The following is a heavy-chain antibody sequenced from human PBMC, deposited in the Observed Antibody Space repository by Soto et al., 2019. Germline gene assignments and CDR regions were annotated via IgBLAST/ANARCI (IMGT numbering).Heavy chain of an antibody. CDR1: GYSFTSYW. V-gene: IGHV5-10-1*01. D-gene: IGHD2-21*02. CDR2: IDPSGSYT. CDR3: ASPAGGNSNYYYYYGMDV. J-gene: IGHJ6*02. Sequence: GESLKISCKGSGYSFTSYWISWVRQMPGKGLEWMGRIDPSGSYTNYSPSFQGHVTISADKSISTAYLQWSSLKASDTAMYYCASPAGGNSNYYYYYGMDVWGQGTTVTVSS.